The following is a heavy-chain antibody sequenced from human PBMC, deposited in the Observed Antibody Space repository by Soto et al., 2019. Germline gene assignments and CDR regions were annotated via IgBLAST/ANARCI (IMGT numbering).Heavy chain of an antibody. CDR3: AKERGVLDAFDI. V-gene: IGHV3-30*18. CDR2: ISSDGNNQ. D-gene: IGHD3-10*01. J-gene: IGHJ3*02. CDR1: GFTSSTFV. Sequence: QVQLVESGGGVVQPGRSLRLSCAASGFTSSTFVIHWVRQAPGKGLEWLADISSDGNNQYYADSVKGRFTISRDNSKNTLYLQVNSLRAEDTAVYFCAKERGVLDAFDIWGQGTMVTVSS.